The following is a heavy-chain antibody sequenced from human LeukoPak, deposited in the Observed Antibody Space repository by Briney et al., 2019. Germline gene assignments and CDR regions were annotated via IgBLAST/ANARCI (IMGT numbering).Heavy chain of an antibody. V-gene: IGHV4-61*08. Sequence: SQTLSLTCTVSGGSISDAAYYWSWIRQHRGEGLEWIGYIYYSGSTNYNPSLKSRVTISVDTSKNQFSLKLSSVTAADTAVYYCARMSSWPGPTYYYYYYGMDVWGQGTTVTVSS. CDR2: IYYSGST. D-gene: IGHD6-13*01. CDR3: ARMSSWPGPTYYYYYYGMDV. CDR1: GGSISDAAYY. J-gene: IGHJ6*02.